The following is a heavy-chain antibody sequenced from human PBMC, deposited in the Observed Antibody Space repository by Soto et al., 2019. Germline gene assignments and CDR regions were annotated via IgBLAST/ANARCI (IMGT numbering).Heavy chain of an antibody. J-gene: IGHJ4*02. CDR3: ARGYSYGPWYFDY. CDR1: GGSISSGDYY. Sequence: QVQLQESGPGLVKPSQTLSLTCTVSGGSISSGDYYWSWIRQPPGKGLEWIGYIYYSGSTYYNPSLKSRLTISVDTSNNQFSLKLSSVPAADTAVYYCARGYSYGPWYFDYWGQGTLVTVSS. D-gene: IGHD5-18*01. CDR2: IYYSGST. V-gene: IGHV4-30-4*01.